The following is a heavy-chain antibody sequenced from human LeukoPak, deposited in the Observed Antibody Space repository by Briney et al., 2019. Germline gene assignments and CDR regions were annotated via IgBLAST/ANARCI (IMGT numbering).Heavy chain of an antibody. CDR2: ISYDGSNK. V-gene: IGHV3-30*18. J-gene: IGHJ4*02. CDR1: GFTFSSYG. CDR3: AKDLDLVGAIAIDY. Sequence: PGGSLRLSCAASGFTFSSYGMHWVRQAPGKGLEWVAVISYDGSNKYYADSVKGRFTISRDNSKNTLYLQMNSLRAEDTAVYYCAKDLDLVGAIAIDYWGQGTLVTVSS. D-gene: IGHD1-26*01.